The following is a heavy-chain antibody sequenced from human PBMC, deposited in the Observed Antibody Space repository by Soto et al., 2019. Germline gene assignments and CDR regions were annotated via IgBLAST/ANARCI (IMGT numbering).Heavy chain of an antibody. CDR1: GFTFSSYW. V-gene: IGHV3-7*01. CDR2: IKQDGSEK. J-gene: IGHJ4*02. CDR3: ATSRTFDY. Sequence: PGGSLRLSCVVSGFTFSSYWMNWVRQAPGKGLEWVANIKQDGSEKYYVDSAKGRFTIYRDNAKNSLYLQMNSLSAEDTAIYYCATSRTFDYWGQGTLVTVSS. D-gene: IGHD6-13*01.